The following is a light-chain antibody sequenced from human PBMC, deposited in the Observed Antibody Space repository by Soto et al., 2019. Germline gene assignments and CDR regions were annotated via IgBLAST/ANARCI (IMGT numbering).Light chain of an antibody. J-gene: IGKJ1*01. CDR1: QSISNH. CDR3: QHYNSYSEA. CDR2: KAS. V-gene: IGKV1-5*03. Sequence: DIQMTHSPSSLSASVEDRVIITCRASQSISNHLNWYQQKPGKAPKLLIYKASTLKSGVPSRFSGSGSGTEFTLTISSLQPDDFATYYCQHYNSYSEAFGQGTKVDI.